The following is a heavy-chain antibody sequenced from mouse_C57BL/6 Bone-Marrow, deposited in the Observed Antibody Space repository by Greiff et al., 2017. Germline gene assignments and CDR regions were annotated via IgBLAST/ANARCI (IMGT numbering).Heavy chain of an antibody. CDR1: GYTFTSYW. CDR3: ARDIYSYFDV. V-gene: IGHV1-55*01. CDR2: IYPGSGST. J-gene: IGHJ1*03. Sequence: QVQLQQPGAELVKPGASVKMSCKASGYTFTSYWITWVKQRPGQGLEWIGDIYPGSGSTNYNEKFKSKATLTVDTSSSTAYMHLSSLTSEDSAVYYCARDIYSYFDVWGTGTTVTVSS.